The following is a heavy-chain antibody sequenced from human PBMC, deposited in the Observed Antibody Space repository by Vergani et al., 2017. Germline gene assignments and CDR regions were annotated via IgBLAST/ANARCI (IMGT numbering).Heavy chain of an antibody. J-gene: IGHJ4*02. CDR3: AKDSGYGDYAIHQYFDY. D-gene: IGHD4-17*01. CDR1: GFTFSSYA. V-gene: IGHV3-23*04. CDR2: ISGSGGST. Sequence: EVQLVESGGGLVQPGRSLRLSCTASGFTFSSYAMSWVRQAPGKGLEWVSAISGSGGSTYYADSVKGRFTISRDTSKNTLYLQMNSLRAEDTAVYYCAKDSGYGDYAIHQYFDYWGQGTLVTVSS.